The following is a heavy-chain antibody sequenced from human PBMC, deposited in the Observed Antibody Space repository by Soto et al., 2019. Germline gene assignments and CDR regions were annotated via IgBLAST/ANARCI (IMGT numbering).Heavy chain of an antibody. CDR1: GGSISSGGYY. V-gene: IGHV4-31*03. J-gene: IGHJ4*02. CDR3: AALPRDRLGDPEDY. D-gene: IGHD2-15*01. Sequence: QVQLQESGPGLVKPSQTLSLTCTVSGGSISSGGYYWSWIRQHPGKGLEWIGYIYYSGSTYYNPSPRSRVTISVDTSKNRFSLKLSSVTAADTAVYYCAALPRDRLGDPEDYWGQGTLVTVSS. CDR2: IYYSGST.